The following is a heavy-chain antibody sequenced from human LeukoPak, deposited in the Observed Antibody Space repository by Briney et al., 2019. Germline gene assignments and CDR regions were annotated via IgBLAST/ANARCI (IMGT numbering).Heavy chain of an antibody. Sequence: ASVNVSCKVSGYTLTELSMHWVRQAPGKGLEWMGGFDPEDGETIYAQKFQGRVTMTEDTSTDTAYMELSSLRSEDTAVYYCATGHYDSSGYPNYWGQGTLVTVSS. CDR3: ATGHYDSSGYPNY. J-gene: IGHJ4*02. V-gene: IGHV1-24*01. CDR1: GYTLTELS. D-gene: IGHD3-22*01. CDR2: FDPEDGET.